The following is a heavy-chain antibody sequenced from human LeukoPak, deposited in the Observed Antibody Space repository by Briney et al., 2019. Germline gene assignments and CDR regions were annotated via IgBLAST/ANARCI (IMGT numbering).Heavy chain of an antibody. CDR1: GFTFNTYG. Sequence: GGSLRLSCAASGFTFNTYGMHWVRQAPGKGLEWVAVIWSDGTHKYYSDSVKGRFTISRDNSKNTLYLEMNSLRVEDTAVYYCAKSNSESQTTVGNWCQGTLVTVSS. CDR3: AKSNSESQTTVGN. CDR2: IWSDGTHK. J-gene: IGHJ4*02. V-gene: IGHV3-33*06. D-gene: IGHD1-26*01.